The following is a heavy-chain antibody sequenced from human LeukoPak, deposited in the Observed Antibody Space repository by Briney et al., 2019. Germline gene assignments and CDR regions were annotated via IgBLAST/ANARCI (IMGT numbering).Heavy chain of an antibody. V-gene: IGHV4-61*02. Sequence: PSETLSLTCTVSGGSISSGSYYWSWIRQPAGKGLEWIGRIYTSGSTNYNPSLKSRVTISVDTSKNQFSLKLSSVTAADTAVYYCARGDLGYCSSTSCYDHGMDVWGKGTTVTISS. J-gene: IGHJ6*04. CDR1: GGSISSGSYY. CDR3: ARGDLGYCSSTSCYDHGMDV. D-gene: IGHD2-2*01. CDR2: IYTSGST.